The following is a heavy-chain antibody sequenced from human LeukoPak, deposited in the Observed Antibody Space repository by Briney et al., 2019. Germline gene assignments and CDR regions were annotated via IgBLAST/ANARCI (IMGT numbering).Heavy chain of an antibody. CDR1: GFTFSNYD. Sequence: GRSLRLSCAASGFTFSNYDMHWVRQAPGKGLEWVAVIWYDGSKIYYADSVKGRFTLSRDNSKNTLYLQMNSLIAEDTAVYYCVRDDSGSVIRGVLHYWGQGALVTVSS. V-gene: IGHV3-33*01. CDR3: VRDDSGSVIRGVLHY. D-gene: IGHD3-10*01. J-gene: IGHJ4*02. CDR2: IWYDGSKI.